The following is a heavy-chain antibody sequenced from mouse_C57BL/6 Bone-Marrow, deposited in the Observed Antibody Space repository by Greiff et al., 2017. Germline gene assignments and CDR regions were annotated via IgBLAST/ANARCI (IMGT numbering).Heavy chain of an antibody. CDR1: GFTFTDYY. D-gene: IGHD1-1*01. CDR3: ARYHGSRRYYYAMDY. CDR2: IRNKANGYTT. V-gene: IGHV7-3*01. J-gene: IGHJ4*01. Sequence: EVMLVESGGGLVQPGGSLSLSCAASGFTFTDYYMSWVRQPPGKALEWLGFIRNKANGYTTEYSASVKGRFTISRDNSQSILYLQMNALRAEDSATYYCARYHGSRRYYYAMDYWGQGTSVTVSS.